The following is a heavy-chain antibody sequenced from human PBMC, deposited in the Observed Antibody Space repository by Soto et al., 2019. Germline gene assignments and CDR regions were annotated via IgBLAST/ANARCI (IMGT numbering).Heavy chain of an antibody. CDR3: ARVVKARGPAAIVDY. D-gene: IGHD2-2*01. CDR2: IIPIFGTA. J-gene: IGHJ4*02. CDR1: GGTFSSYA. V-gene: IGHV1-69*06. Sequence: QVQLVQSGAEVKKPGSSVKVSCKASGGTFSSYAISWVRQAPGQGLEWMGGIIPIFGTANYAQRFQGRVTITADKSTSTGYMELSSLRSEDTAVYYCARVVKARGPAAIVDYWGQGTLVTVSS.